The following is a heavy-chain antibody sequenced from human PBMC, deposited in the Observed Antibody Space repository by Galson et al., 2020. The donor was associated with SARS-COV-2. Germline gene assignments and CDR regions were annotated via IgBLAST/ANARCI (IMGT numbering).Heavy chain of an antibody. J-gene: IGHJ6*02. V-gene: IGHV1-24*01. Sequence: GASVKVSCKVSGYTLTELSMHWVRQAPGKGLEWMGGFDPEDGETTYAQKFQGRVTMTEDTSTDTAYMELSSLRAEDTAVYYCATAATSYNYVIAPWDYYDYYGMDVWGQGTTVTVSS. CDR3: ATAATSYNYVIAPWDYYDYYGMDV. CDR2: FDPEDGET. CDR1: GYTLTELS. D-gene: IGHD3-16*01.